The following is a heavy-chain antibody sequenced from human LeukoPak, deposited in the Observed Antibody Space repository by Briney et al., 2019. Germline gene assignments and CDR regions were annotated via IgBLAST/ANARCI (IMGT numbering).Heavy chain of an antibody. CDR1: GYTFTSYY. Sequence: ASVKVSCKASGYTFTSYYMHWVRQAPGQGLEWMGIFNPSGGSTSYAQKFQGRVTMTRDMSTSTVYMELSSLRSEDTAVYYCARDRGCGGDCYSKNIYYYYYMDVWGKGTTVTVSS. CDR2: FNPSGGST. D-gene: IGHD2-21*02. V-gene: IGHV1-46*01. J-gene: IGHJ6*03. CDR3: ARDRGCGGDCYSKNIYYYYYMDV.